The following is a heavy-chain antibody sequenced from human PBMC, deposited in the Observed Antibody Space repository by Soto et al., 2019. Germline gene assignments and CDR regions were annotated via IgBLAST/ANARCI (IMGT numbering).Heavy chain of an antibody. V-gene: IGHV4-59*08. CDR1: GGSISSYY. Sequence: QVQLQESGPGLVKPSETLSLTCTVSGGSISSYYWSWIRQPPGKGLEWIGYIYYSGSTNYNPSLKXRATMSVDTSKNQFSLKLSSVTAADTAVYYCARRYGGNFDYWGQGTLVTVSS. CDR2: IYYSGST. CDR3: ARRYGGNFDY. J-gene: IGHJ4*02. D-gene: IGHD5-12*01.